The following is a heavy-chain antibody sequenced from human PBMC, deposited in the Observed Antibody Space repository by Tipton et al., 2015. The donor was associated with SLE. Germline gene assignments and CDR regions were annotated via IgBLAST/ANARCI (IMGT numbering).Heavy chain of an antibody. CDR3: ARGGLSFFDY. J-gene: IGHJ4*02. CDR2: VYYRGST. D-gene: IGHD3-16*01. V-gene: IGHV4-39*07. Sequence: TLSLTCIVSGGSIGSSGLYWGWIRQPPGKGLEWIGSVYYRGSTYYNPSLKSRVTISVDTSKNQFSLRLSSVTAADTAVYYCARGGLSFFDYWGQGTLVTVSS. CDR1: GGSIGSSGLY.